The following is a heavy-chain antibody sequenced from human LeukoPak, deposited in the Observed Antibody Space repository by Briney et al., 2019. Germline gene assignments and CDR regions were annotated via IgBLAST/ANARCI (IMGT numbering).Heavy chain of an antibody. CDR1: GYSFTSYW. D-gene: IGHD5-24*01. J-gene: IGHJ3*02. CDR2: IDPSDSYT. CDR3: AGLSGATNAFDI. Sequence: RGESLKISCKGSGYSFTSYWIGWVRQMPGKGLEWMGRIDPSDSYTNYSPSFQGHVTISTDKSISTAYLQWSSLKASDTAMYYCAGLSGATNAFDIWGQGTMVTVSS. V-gene: IGHV5-10-1*01.